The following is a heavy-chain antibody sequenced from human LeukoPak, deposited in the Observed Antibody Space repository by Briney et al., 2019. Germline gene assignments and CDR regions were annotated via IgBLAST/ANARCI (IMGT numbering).Heavy chain of an antibody. J-gene: IGHJ4*02. CDR3: AKIGYVWGSSWPKHFDY. D-gene: IGHD3-16*01. Sequence: ASVKVSCKASGYTFTSYGISWVRQAPGQGLEWMGWISAYNGNRNYAQKLQGRVTMTTDTSTSTAYMELRSLRSDDTAVYYCAKIGYVWGSSWPKHFDYWGQGTLVTVSS. CDR2: ISAYNGNR. V-gene: IGHV1-18*01. CDR1: GYTFTSYG.